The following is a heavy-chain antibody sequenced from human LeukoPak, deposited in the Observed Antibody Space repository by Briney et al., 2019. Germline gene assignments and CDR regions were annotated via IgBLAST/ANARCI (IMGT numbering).Heavy chain of an antibody. CDR2: ISSSSTII. D-gene: IGHD3-22*01. CDR3: ARGDYYDSSGYYYTY. V-gene: IGHV3-48*01. Sequence: GGSLRLSCAASGFTFSDYTTNWVRQAPGKGLEWVSYISSSSTIINYADSVKGRFTISRDNAKNSLYLQMNSLRAEDTAVYYCARGDYYDSSGYYYTYWGQGTLVTVSS. CDR1: GFTFSDYT. J-gene: IGHJ4*02.